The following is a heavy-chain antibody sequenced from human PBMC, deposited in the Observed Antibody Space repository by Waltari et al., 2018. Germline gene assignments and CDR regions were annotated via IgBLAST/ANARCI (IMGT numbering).Heavy chain of an antibody. Sequence: QLQLQESGPGLVKPSETLSLTCTVSGCSISPNYTWGWIRQPPGKGLEWMGNMQYRGSTFYNPSLKSRVTISLDTSKNQFSLRLSSVGAADTAVYFCGRIAFGDDGGYFQHWGQGTLVTVSS. CDR1: GCSISPNYT. CDR3: GRIAFGDDGGYFQH. D-gene: IGHD4-17*01. J-gene: IGHJ1*01. V-gene: IGHV4-39*01. CDR2: MQYRGST.